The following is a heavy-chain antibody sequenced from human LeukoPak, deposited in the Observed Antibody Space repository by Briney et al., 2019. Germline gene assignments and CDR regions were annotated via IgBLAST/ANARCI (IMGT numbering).Heavy chain of an antibody. Sequence: GGSLRLSCAASGFTFSSYAMDWVRQAPGKGLEWVAVISYDGSNKYYADSVKGRFTISRDNSKNTLYLQMNSLRAEDTAVYYCARSPHRMYYCDSSGYYADYWGQGTLVTVSS. CDR1: GFTFSSYA. J-gene: IGHJ4*02. D-gene: IGHD3-22*01. CDR3: ARSPHRMYYCDSSGYYADY. V-gene: IGHV3-30*04. CDR2: ISYDGSNK.